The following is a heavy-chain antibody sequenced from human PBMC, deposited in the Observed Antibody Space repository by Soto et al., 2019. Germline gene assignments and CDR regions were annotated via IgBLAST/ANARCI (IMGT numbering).Heavy chain of an antibody. V-gene: IGHV4-59*01. Sequence: QVQLQESGPGLVKPSETLSLTCTFSVDSIDSYYWSWIRQAPGKGLEWIGYIYYSGSTNYNPSLKSRVAISLDKSRQQFSLRLTSVAAADTAVYYCARDFSLVRGAGGLGVWGQGATVAVSS. CDR2: IYYSGST. CDR3: ARDFSLVRGAGGLGV. CDR1: VDSIDSYY. J-gene: IGHJ6*02. D-gene: IGHD3-10*01.